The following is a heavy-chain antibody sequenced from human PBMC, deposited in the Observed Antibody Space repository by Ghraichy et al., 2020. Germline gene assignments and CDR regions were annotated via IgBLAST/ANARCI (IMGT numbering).Heavy chain of an antibody. CDR2: FDPEDGET. D-gene: IGHD6-13*01. Sequence: SVKVSCKVSGYTLTELSMHWVRQAPGKGLEWMGGFDPEDGETIYAQKFQGRVTMTEDTSTDTAYMELSSLRSEDTAVYYCATRGRGIAAAGQGAGYYYYYMDVWGKGTTVTVSS. CDR3: ATRGRGIAAAGQGAGYYYYYMDV. V-gene: IGHV1-24*01. CDR1: GYTLTELS. J-gene: IGHJ6*03.